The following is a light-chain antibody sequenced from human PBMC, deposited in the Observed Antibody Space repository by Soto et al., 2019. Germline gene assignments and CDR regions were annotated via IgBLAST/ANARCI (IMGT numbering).Light chain of an antibody. J-gene: IGLJ3*02. CDR1: SSNIGSGYD. Sequence: QSVLTQPPAVSGAPGQRVTISCTGSSSNIGSGYDVHWYQQFPGTAPKLLIYGNNNRPSGVPDRFSGSKSGTSASLAITGLQPEDEADYYCQSYDTSLSGVFGGGTKLTVL. CDR2: GNN. V-gene: IGLV1-40*01. CDR3: QSYDTSLSGV.